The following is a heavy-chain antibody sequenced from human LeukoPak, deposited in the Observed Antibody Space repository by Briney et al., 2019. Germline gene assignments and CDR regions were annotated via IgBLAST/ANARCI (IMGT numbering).Heavy chain of an antibody. CDR2: IYYSGST. Sequence: SETLSLTCTVSGGSISSYYWSWIRQPPGKGLEWIGYIYYSGSTNYNPSLKSRVTISVDTSKYQFSLKLSSVTAADTAVYYCARQDYGDYVDYWGQGTLVTVSS. CDR1: GGSISSYY. D-gene: IGHD4-17*01. V-gene: IGHV4-59*08. CDR3: ARQDYGDYVDY. J-gene: IGHJ4*02.